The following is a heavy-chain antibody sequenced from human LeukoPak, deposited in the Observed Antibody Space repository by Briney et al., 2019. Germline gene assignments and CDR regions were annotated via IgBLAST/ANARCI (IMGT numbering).Heavy chain of an antibody. Sequence: GGSLRLSCAASGFSLNDYFMSWIRQAPGKGLEWVADIGLSDAIESYGDSVKGRFTISRDIAKNSLYLQLNTLRAEDTAVYYCAREIVAGNLDSWGQGTLVTVSS. CDR2: IGLSDAIE. J-gene: IGHJ4*02. CDR1: GFSLNDYF. D-gene: IGHD6-19*01. CDR3: AREIVAGNLDS. V-gene: IGHV3-11*01.